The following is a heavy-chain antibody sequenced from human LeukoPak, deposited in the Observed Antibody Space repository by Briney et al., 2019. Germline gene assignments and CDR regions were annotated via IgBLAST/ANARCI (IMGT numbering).Heavy chain of an antibody. CDR1: GGSISSSNW. V-gene: IGHV4-4*02. Sequence: SEALSLTCAVSGGSISSSNWWSWVRQPPGKGLEWIGEIYHSGSTNYNPSLKSRVTISVDKSKNQFSLKLSSVTAADTAVYYCARRGYSYGPDDYWGQGTLVTVSS. J-gene: IGHJ4*02. D-gene: IGHD5-18*01. CDR3: ARRGYSYGPDDY. CDR2: IYHSGST.